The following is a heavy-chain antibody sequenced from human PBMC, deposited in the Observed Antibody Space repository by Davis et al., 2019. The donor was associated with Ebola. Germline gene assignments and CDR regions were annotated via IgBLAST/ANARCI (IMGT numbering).Heavy chain of an antibody. CDR2: IYPGDSDA. J-gene: IGHJ4*02. Sequence: GGSLRLTCKASGYSFSTYCISWVRQLPGRGLQWMGIIYPGDSDASYSPSFQGQVTISADKSISTAYLQWSSLKASDTAIYYCARRAGLDSSSWYYFDYWGQGTLVTVSS. CDR1: GYSFSTYC. D-gene: IGHD6-13*01. V-gene: IGHV5-51*01. CDR3: ARRAGLDSSSWYYFDY.